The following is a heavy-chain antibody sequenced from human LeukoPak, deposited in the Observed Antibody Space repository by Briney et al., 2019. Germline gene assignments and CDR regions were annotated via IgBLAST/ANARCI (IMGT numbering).Heavy chain of an antibody. CDR3: ARGDTAMVPSDYYYYGMDV. Sequence: GGSLRLSCAASGFTFSSYDMHWVRQATGKGLEWVSAIGTAGDTYYPGSVKGRFTISRENAKNSLYLQMNSLRAGDTAVYYCARGDTAMVPSDYYYYGMDVWGQGTMVTVSS. D-gene: IGHD5-18*01. CDR2: IGTAGDT. J-gene: IGHJ6*02. V-gene: IGHV3-13*01. CDR1: GFTFSSYD.